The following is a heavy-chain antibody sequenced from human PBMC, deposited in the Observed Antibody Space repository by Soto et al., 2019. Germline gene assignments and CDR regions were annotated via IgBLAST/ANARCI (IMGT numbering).Heavy chain of an antibody. J-gene: IGHJ4*02. CDR1: GFTVTDHY. CDR2: TRDKAHTYTT. Sequence: EVQLVESGGGLVQPGGSLRLSCAASGFTVTDHYMDWVRQAPGKGLEWVGRTRDKAHTYTTEYAASVKGRFIIARDDSGNSLYLQMNTLKTEDTAVYYCAREGYCTGTRYCVDSWGQGTLVTVSS. D-gene: IGHD2-8*02. CDR3: AREGYCTGTRYCVDS. V-gene: IGHV3-72*01.